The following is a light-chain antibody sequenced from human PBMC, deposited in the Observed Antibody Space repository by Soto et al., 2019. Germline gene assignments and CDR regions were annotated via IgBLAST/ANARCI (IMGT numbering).Light chain of an antibody. CDR3: QQNYSTPPWT. CDR1: QSIRSY. V-gene: IGKV1-39*01. CDR2: DAS. Sequence: DIQLTQSPSSLSASVGDTVTITCRASQSIRSYLNWVQQKPGKAPKLLIYDASSLQTGVPARFSGSGSGTDFSLTISSLQPEDFAAYYCQQNYSTPPWTFGQGTKVDIK. J-gene: IGKJ1*01.